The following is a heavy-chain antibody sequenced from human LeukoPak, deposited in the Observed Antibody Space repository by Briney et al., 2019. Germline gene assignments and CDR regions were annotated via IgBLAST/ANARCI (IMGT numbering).Heavy chain of an antibody. V-gene: IGHV3-21*01. J-gene: IGHJ6*03. CDR3: ARVPYSGNYGTYYYYYMDV. CDR2: ISSSSSYI. Sequence: PGGSLRLSCAASGFTFSSYSMNWVRQAPGKGLEWVSSISSSSSYIYYTDSVKGRFTLSRDNAKNSLYLQMDSLGPEDTAVYYCARVPYSGNYGTYYYYYMDVWGKGTTVTISS. D-gene: IGHD1-26*01. CDR1: GFTFSSYS.